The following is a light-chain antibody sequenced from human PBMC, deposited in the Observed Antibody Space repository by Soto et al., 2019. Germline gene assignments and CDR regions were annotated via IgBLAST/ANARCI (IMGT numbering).Light chain of an antibody. CDR2: AAS. J-gene: IGKJ3*01. CDR3: QQLNRYLRFN. Sequence: DIQLTQSPSFLSASVGDRVTITCRASQGISSYLAWYQQKPGKAPKLLIYAASTMQSGGPSRFSGSGSGTECTIITSSLQPDDCGTCYCQQLNRYLRFNFGPGTKVDIK. CDR1: QGISSY. V-gene: IGKV1-9*01.